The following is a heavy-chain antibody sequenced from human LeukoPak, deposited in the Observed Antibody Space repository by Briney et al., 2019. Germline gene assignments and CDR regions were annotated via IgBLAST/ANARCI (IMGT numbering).Heavy chain of an antibody. Sequence: SETPSLTCAVYGGSFSGYYWSWIRQPPGKGLEWIGEINHSGSTNYNPSLKSRVTISVDTSKNQFSLKLSSVTAADTAVYYCARGRRVAALPYYYYYMDVWGKGTTVTVSS. V-gene: IGHV4-34*01. CDR3: ARGRRVAALPYYYYYMDV. J-gene: IGHJ6*03. CDR2: INHSGST. D-gene: IGHD2-15*01. CDR1: GGSFSGYY.